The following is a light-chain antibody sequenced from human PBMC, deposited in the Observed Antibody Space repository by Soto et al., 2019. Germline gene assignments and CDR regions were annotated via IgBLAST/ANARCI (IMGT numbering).Light chain of an antibody. V-gene: IGKV1-5*03. CDR3: QQYDSYSYT. CDR1: QSISNW. J-gene: IGKJ2*01. CDR2: KAS. Sequence: DIQMTQSPSTVSASVGDRVTITCRASQSISNWLAWYQQKPGEAPKLLIYKASTLDSGVPSRFSGSGSGTEFTLTISSLQPDDVATYYCQQYDSYSYTFGQGTKLEIK.